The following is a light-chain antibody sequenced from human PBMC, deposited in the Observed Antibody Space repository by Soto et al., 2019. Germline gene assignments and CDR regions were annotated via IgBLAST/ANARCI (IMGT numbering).Light chain of an antibody. CDR2: STF. CDR3: QQYNNWPLS. J-gene: IGKJ4*01. CDR1: QTVNNN. Sequence: EIVMTQSPATLSVSPGERATLSCRASQTVNNNLAWYQQKVGQAPRLLIYSTFNRATGVPARFSGSGSGTDFPLTISSLQSEDFAFYYSQQYNNWPLSFGGGTKVEIK. V-gene: IGKV3-15*01.